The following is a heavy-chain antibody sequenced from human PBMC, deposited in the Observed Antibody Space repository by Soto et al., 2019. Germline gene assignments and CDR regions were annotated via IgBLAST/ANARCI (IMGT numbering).Heavy chain of an antibody. CDR2: ISSDGSNK. D-gene: IGHD5-18*01. J-gene: IGHJ6*02. CDR1: GFTFNTYA. Sequence: QMQLVESGGGVVQPGRSLRLSCAASGFTFNTYAMHWVRQAPGKGLEWLSIISSDGSNKYYADSVKGRFTISRDNSKNTLYLQMNGLRPEDTAVYCCARDPRWPAMESYFGIDVWGQGTTVTVAS. CDR3: ARDPRWPAMESYFGIDV. V-gene: IGHV3-30-3*01.